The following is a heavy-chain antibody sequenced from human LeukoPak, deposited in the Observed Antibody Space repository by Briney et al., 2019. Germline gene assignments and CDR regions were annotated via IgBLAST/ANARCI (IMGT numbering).Heavy chain of an antibody. Sequence: SVKVSCKASGGTFSSYAISWVRQAPGQGLEWMGRIIPILGIANYAQKFQGRVTITADKSTSTAYMELSSLRSEDTAVYYCARGITMGNYGMDVWGQGTLVTVSS. V-gene: IGHV1-69*04. CDR2: IIPILGIA. D-gene: IGHD3-10*01. CDR3: ARGITMGNYGMDV. CDR1: GGTFSSYA. J-gene: IGHJ6*02.